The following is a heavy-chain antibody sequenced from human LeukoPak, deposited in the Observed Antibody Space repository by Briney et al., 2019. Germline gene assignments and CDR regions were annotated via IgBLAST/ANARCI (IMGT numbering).Heavy chain of an antibody. J-gene: IGHJ4*02. CDR2: INSGGSGT. CDR1: GFAFSSNW. V-gene: IGHV3-74*01. D-gene: IGHD2-2*01. CDR3: ARDFLHSSTSRPFDY. Sequence: GGSLRLSCAASGFAFSSNWMHWVRQTPGKGLVWVSRINSGGSGTSYAASVEGRFTISRDNAKNSLYLQMDSLRAEDTAVYYCARDFLHSSTSRPFDYWGQGTLVTVSS.